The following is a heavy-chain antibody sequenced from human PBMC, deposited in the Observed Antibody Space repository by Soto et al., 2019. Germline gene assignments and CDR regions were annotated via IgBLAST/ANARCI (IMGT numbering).Heavy chain of an antibody. J-gene: IGHJ6*02. CDR3: VRENYYYGMDV. CDR2: INAGGST. Sequence: PGGSLRLSCAASGFDASVNYMTWVRQAPGKGLEWVSAINAGGSTFSADSVKGRFTISRDNSKNTLYLQMNSLRVEDTAMYYCVRENYYYGMDVWGQGTAVTVSS. CDR1: GFDASVNY. V-gene: IGHV3-66*01.